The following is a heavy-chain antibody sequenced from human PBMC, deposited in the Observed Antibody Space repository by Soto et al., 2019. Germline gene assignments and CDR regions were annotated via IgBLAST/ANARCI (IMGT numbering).Heavy chain of an antibody. J-gene: IGHJ3*02. Sequence: SETLSLTCTVSGRSITNYYYSWIRQPPGKGLEWIGYIFHTGTASYNPSLKTRVTLSVDTSQSQFSLKLNSVTAADTAVYYCTTEAYDNSGSLAFDIWGAGTRVTVS. CDR1: GRSITNYY. V-gene: IGHV4-59*08. D-gene: IGHD3-22*01. CDR2: IFHTGTA. CDR3: TTEAYDNSGSLAFDI.